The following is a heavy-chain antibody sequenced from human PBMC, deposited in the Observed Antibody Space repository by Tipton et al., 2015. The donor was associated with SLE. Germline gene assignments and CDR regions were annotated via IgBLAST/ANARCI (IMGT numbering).Heavy chain of an antibody. Sequence: TLSLTCTVSGVSTSSGGYFWNWIRQYPGKGLEWIGSIHYSGTTHYNPSLKNRVTLAVDTSKNQFSLKLSVVTAADTAVYYCVSSGYPLGTFESWGQGTMVTVSS. CDR3: VSSGYPLGTFES. J-gene: IGHJ3*02. V-gene: IGHV4-31*03. CDR2: IHYSGTT. CDR1: GVSTSSGGYF. D-gene: IGHD3-9*01.